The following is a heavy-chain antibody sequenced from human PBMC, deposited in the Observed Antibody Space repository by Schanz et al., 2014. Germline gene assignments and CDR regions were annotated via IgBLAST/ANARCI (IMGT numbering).Heavy chain of an antibody. Sequence: EVQLMESGGGLVKPGGSLRLSCVASGFAFSSFAMTWVRQAPGRGLEWVANIKKDGSEKYYVDSVKGRFTISRDNAKNSLYLQMNSLRAEDTAVYYCAKGPYYYYYMDVWGNGTTVTVSS. J-gene: IGHJ6*03. CDR2: IKKDGSEK. CDR1: GFAFSSFA. CDR3: AKGPYYYYYMDV. V-gene: IGHV3-7*01.